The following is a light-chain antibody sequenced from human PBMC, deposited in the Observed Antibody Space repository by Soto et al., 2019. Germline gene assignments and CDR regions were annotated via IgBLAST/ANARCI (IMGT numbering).Light chain of an antibody. CDR2: GAS. V-gene: IGKV3-20*01. J-gene: IGKJ1*01. Sequence: DALSRSAGGRAALSCGASQSVSNNYLAWYQQKPGQAPRLLIYGASNRATGIPDRFSGSGSGTDFTLTISRLEPDDFAVYYCQQYGSSGTFGQGTKVDIK. CDR1: QSVSNNY. CDR3: QQYGSSGT.